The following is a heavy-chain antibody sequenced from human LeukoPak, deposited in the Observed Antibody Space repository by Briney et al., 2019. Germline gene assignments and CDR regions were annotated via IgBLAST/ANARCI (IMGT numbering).Heavy chain of an antibody. V-gene: IGHV3-48*03. D-gene: IGHD5-18*01. J-gene: IGHJ4*02. Sequence: GGSLRLSRAASGFTFSSYEMNWVRQAPGKGLEWVSYISSSGSTIYYADSVKGRFTISRDNAKNSLYLQMNSLRAEDTAVYYCARDARGYSYGPVDYWGQGTLVTVSS. CDR3: ARDARGYSYGPVDY. CDR1: GFTFSSYE. CDR2: ISSSGSTI.